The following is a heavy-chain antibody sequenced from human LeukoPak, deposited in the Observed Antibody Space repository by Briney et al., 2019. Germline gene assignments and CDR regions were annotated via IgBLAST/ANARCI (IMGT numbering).Heavy chain of an antibody. CDR2: IYSGGTT. CDR1: GFTVSSNY. D-gene: IGHD4-17*01. V-gene: IGHV3-53*01. Sequence: GGSLRLSCAASGFTVSSNYMSWVRQAPGKGLEWVSVIYSGGTTDYADSVKGRFTISRDNSKNTLYLQMNSLRAEDTAVYYCALMRSLGYCTSNVCYSYGDFRGGDVFEIWGQGTMVTVSS. J-gene: IGHJ3*02. CDR3: ALMRSLGYCTSNVCYSYGDFRGGDVFEI.